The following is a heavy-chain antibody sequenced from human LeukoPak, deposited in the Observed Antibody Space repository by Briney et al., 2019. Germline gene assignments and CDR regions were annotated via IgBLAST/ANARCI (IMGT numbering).Heavy chain of an antibody. V-gene: IGHV3-21*01. Sequence: GGSLRLSCAASGFXFSSYSINWVRQAPGKGLEWVSSISSSSSYIYYADSVKGRFTISRDNAKNSLYLQMNSLRAEDTAVYYCARSGYRYYDSSGYYGLDYWGQGTLVTVSS. CDR3: ARSGYRYYDSSGYYGLDY. D-gene: IGHD3-22*01. J-gene: IGHJ4*02. CDR2: ISSSSSYI. CDR1: GFXFSSYS.